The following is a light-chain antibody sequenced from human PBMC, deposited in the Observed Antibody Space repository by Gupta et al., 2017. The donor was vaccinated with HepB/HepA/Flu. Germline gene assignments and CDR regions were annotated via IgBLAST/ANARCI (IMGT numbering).Light chain of an antibody. V-gene: IGKV3-20*01. Sequence: LTQSPGTLSLSPGERATLSCRASQSVSSSYLAWYQQKPGQAPRLLIYGASSRATGIPDRFSGSGSGTDFTLTISRLEPEDFAVYYCQQYGSSPLYTFGQGTKLEIK. CDR1: QSVSSSY. J-gene: IGKJ2*01. CDR2: GAS. CDR3: QQYGSSPLYT.